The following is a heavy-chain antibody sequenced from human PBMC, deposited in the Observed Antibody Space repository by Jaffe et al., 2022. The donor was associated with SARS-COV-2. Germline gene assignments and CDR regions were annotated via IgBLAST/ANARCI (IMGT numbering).Heavy chain of an antibody. Sequence: QVQLQESGPGLVKPSQTLSLTCTVSGASISSGYYYWSWIRQPAGKGLEWIGRIYTSGSTNYNPSLKSRVTMSLDTSKNQFSLKLSSVTAADTAVYFCAREVPVIVGVVATTSYGLDVWGQGTTVTVSS. CDR3: AREVPVIVGVVATTSYGLDV. J-gene: IGHJ6*02. CDR1: GASISSGYYY. D-gene: IGHD2-15*01. V-gene: IGHV4-61*02. CDR2: IYTSGST.